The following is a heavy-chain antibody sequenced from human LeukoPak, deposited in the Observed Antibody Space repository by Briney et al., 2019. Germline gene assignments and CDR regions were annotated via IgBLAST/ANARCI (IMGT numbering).Heavy chain of an antibody. CDR1: GYTLTELS. CDR3: ATVGKEEVGADGLTWCDP. J-gene: IGHJ5*02. D-gene: IGHD1-26*01. Sequence: ASVKVSCKVSGYTLTELSMHWVRQAPGKGLEWMGGFDPEDGETIYAQKFQGRVTMTEDTSTDTAYMELSSLRAEGTAVYYCATVGKEEVGADGLTWCDPWAQETLVTVSS. V-gene: IGHV1-24*01. CDR2: FDPEDGET.